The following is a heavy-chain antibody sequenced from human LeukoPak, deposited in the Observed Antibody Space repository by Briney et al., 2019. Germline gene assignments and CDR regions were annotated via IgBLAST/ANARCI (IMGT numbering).Heavy chain of an antibody. D-gene: IGHD6-13*01. V-gene: IGHV3-33*01. CDR3: VRGVGVSRFNYLDS. J-gene: IGHJ4*02. Sequence: GGSLTLSCAASGFTFSSFGMHWVRQAPGKGLEWVAVIWYDASNKYHADSVKGRFTISRDNSKNTLYLQMNSLRDDDTAVYYCVRGVGVSRFNYLDSWGQGTLVIVSS. CDR2: IWYDASNK. CDR1: GFTFSSFG.